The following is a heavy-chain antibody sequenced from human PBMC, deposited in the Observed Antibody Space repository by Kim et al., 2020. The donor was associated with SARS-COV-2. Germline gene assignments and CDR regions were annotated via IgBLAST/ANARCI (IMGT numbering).Heavy chain of an antibody. J-gene: IGHJ5*02. Sequence: ASVKVSCKASGYTFTSYYMHWVRQAPGQGLEWMGIINPSGGSTSYAQKFQGRVTITRDTSTSTVYMELSSLRSEDTAVYYCARGAYSSGWDPRGWFDPWGQGTLVTVSS. V-gene: IGHV1-46*01. CDR1: GYTFTSYY. CDR2: INPSGGST. D-gene: IGHD6-19*01. CDR3: ARGAYSSGWDPRGWFDP.